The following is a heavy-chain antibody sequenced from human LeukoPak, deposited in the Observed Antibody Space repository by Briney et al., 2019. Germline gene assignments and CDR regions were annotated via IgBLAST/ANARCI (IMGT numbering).Heavy chain of an antibody. D-gene: IGHD1-26*01. J-gene: IGHJ4*02. V-gene: IGHV3-30*02. CDR3: AKDWDSNDD. Sequence: GGSVRLSCAASGFTFSSYGMHWVRQAPGKGLEWVAFIRYDASNKYYADSVKGRFTISRDNSKNTLYLQMNSLRAEDTAVYYCAKDWDSNDDWGQGTLVTVSS. CDR1: GFTFSSYG. CDR2: IRYDASNK.